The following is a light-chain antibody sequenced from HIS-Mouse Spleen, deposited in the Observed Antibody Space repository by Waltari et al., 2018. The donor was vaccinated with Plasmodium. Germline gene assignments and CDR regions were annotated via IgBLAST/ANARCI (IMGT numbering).Light chain of an antibody. CDR2: EVS. V-gene: IGLV2-14*01. J-gene: IGLJ1*01. CDR1: SRDVGGYNY. Sequence: QSALTQPASVSGSPGQSITISCTGTSRDVGGYNYLSWYQQHPGKAPKLMIYEVSNRPSGVSNRFSGSKSGNTASLTISGLQAEDEADYYCSSYTSSSTLDVFGTGTKVTVL. CDR3: SSYTSSSTLDV.